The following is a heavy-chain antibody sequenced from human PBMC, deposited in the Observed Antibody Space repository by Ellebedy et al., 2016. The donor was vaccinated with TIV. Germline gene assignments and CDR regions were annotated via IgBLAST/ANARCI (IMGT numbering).Heavy chain of an antibody. CDR1: GYTLTELS. V-gene: IGHV1-46*01. CDR2: INPSGGST. Sequence: AASVKVSCKVSGYTLTELSMHWVRQAPGQGLEWMGIINPSGGSTGYAQKFQGRVTMTRDTSTGTVYMELSSLRSEDTAMYYCARGDISALGYFDYWGQGTLVTVSS. CDR3: ARGDISALGYFDY. D-gene: IGHD3-22*01. J-gene: IGHJ4*02.